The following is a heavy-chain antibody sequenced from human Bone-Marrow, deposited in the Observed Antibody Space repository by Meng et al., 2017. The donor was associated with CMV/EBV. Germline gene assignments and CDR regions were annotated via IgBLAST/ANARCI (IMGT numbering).Heavy chain of an antibody. CDR2: INPNSGGT. CDR3: ARAEGGSYYRSYFDY. Sequence: ASVKVSCKASGYTFTGYYMHWVRQAPGQGLEWMGWINPNSGGTNYAQKFQGRVTMTRDTSISTAYMELSRLRSDDTAVYYCARAEGGSYYRSYFDYWGQGTLVTVPS. D-gene: IGHD1-26*01. J-gene: IGHJ4*02. CDR1: GYTFTGYY. V-gene: IGHV1-2*02.